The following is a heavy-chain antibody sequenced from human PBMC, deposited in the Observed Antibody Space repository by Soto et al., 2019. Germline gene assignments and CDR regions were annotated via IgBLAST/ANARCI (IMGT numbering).Heavy chain of an antibody. CDR3: AGEGEMPYYYYVLEV. D-gene: IGHD3-16*01. CDR1: GYTFTTYG. Sequence: GASVKVSCKASGYTFTTYGISWVRQAPGQGLEWMGWISGYNGHTKYAQKFQGRVTMTTDTSTSTVYMDLRSLRSDDTAVYYCAGEGEMPYYYYVLEVGGKGPTVTVSS. J-gene: IGHJ6*04. V-gene: IGHV1-18*01. CDR2: ISGYNGHT.